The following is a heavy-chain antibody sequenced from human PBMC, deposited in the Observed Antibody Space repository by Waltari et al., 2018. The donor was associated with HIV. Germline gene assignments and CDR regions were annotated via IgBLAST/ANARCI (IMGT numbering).Heavy chain of an antibody. Sequence: VQLVQSGAEVKKPGSSVRVSCKASGDTLSNYAVSWVRQAPGQGLEWMGRSIPAIGIAMHTENCQGRVTINADKSTNSAYMELGGLRSEDTALYFCTLGRIDDIRSGRENLGGFDPWGPGTLVTVSS. CDR1: GDTLSNYA. D-gene: IGHD3-3*01. CDR3: TLGRIDDIRSGRENLGGFDP. J-gene: IGHJ5*02. V-gene: IGHV1-69*04. CDR2: SIPAIGIA.